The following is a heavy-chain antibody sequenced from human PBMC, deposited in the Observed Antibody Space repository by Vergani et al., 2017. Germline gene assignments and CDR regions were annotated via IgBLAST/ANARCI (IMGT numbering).Heavy chain of an antibody. V-gene: IGHV1-69*02. CDR2: IIPILGIA. D-gene: IGHD5-24*01. CDR3: AGRRDGYIYYAFDI. CDR1: GGTFSSYT. J-gene: IGHJ3*02. Sequence: QVQLVQSGAEVKKPGSSVKVSCTASGGTFSSYTISWVRQAPGQGLEWMGRIIPILGIANYAQKFQGRVTITADKSTSTAYMELSSLRSEDTAVYYCAGRRDGYIYYAFDIWGQGTMVTVSS.